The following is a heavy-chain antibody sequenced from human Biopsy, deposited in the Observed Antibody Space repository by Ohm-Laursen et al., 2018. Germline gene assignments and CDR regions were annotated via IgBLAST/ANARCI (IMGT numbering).Heavy chain of an antibody. CDR1: GYTFTAYG. CDR3: ARDPGYDFWSGSDPFDI. Sequence: SVRVSCKTSGYTFTAYGISWVRQAPGQGLEWMGWISTYNDDTNIAQKFQGRVSMTTDTSTRTAYMELRSLRSGDTAIYFCARDPGYDFWSGSDPFDIWGQGTLVTVS. J-gene: IGHJ3*02. D-gene: IGHD3-3*01. CDR2: ISTYNDDT. V-gene: IGHV1-18*04.